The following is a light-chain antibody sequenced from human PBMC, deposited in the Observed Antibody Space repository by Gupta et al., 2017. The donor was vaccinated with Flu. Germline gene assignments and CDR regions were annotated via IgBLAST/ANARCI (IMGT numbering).Light chain of an antibody. V-gene: IGKV1D-12*01. CDR1: QDTNRW. CDR3: QQAISFPLT. CDR2: SAS. Sequence: PLSVSASVGDRITITCRASQDTNRWLAWYQQKPGKAPVLLIYSASTLNTGVPSRFSGSGYGTDFTLLINGLQPEDFATYYCQQAISFPLTFGGGTKVQVK. J-gene: IGKJ4*01.